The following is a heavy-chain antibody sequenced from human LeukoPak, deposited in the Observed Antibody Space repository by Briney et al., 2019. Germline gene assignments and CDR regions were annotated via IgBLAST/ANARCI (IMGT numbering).Heavy chain of an antibody. CDR3: ARGGSQYYDFWSGNRLSVYHYYHYMDV. Sequence: SETLSFTCTVSGSSSSSYNWSWIRPPPGEGLGLFGYSYCSGSTNYNPSVKSRVTISVDNSKNQFYLKMNSVTAEDTAVYYCARGGSQYYDFWSGNRLSVYHYYHYMDVWGKGTTATVSS. D-gene: IGHD3-3*01. V-gene: IGHV4-59*01. CDR1: GSSSSSYN. J-gene: IGHJ6*03. CDR2: SYCSGST.